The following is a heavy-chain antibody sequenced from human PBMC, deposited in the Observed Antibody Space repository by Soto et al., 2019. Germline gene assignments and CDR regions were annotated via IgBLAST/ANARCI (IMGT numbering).Heavy chain of an antibody. V-gene: IGHV4-59*13. CDR3: AIFQSTAVTPFDF. D-gene: IGHD2-21*01. CDR1: GGSLTNYF. J-gene: IGHJ3*01. Sequence: QVQLQESGPGLVEPSETLCLTCTVSGGSLTNYFWTWIRQSPGKGLEWIAYIRYSGKTDHNPSLNRRVTISVDTPKNQFSLKLTSVNAAHASMYYCAIFQSTAVTPFDFWGQGTMVIASS. CDR2: IRYSGKT.